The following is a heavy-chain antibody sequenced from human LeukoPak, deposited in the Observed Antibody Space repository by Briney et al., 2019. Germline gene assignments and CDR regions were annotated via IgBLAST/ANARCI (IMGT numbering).Heavy chain of an antibody. J-gene: IGHJ5*02. D-gene: IGHD6-13*01. Sequence: PGGSLRLSCAASGFTFSSYAMSWVRQAPGKGLEWVSAISGSGGSTYYADSVKGQFTISRDNSKNTLYLQMNSLRAEDTAVYYCAKDAIAAAAPTPNWFDPWGQGTLVTVSS. CDR1: GFTFSSYA. CDR2: ISGSGGST. V-gene: IGHV3-23*01. CDR3: AKDAIAAAAPTPNWFDP.